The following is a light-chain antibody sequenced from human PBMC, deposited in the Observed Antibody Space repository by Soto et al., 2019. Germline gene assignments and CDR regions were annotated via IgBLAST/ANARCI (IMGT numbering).Light chain of an antibody. Sequence: QSGLTQPPSASGPPGQAVTISCTGTRDDVGGYNYVSWYQQHPGKAPKLIIYEVNKRPSGVPARFSGSKSGNTASLTVSGLQAEDEAVYYCNSYVTSNVVVFGGGTKLTVL. CDR3: NSYVTSNVVV. V-gene: IGLV2-8*01. CDR1: RDDVGGYNY. CDR2: EVN. J-gene: IGLJ2*01.